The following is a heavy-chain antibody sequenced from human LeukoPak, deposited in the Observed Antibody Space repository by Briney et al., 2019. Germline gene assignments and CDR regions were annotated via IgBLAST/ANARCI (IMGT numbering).Heavy chain of an antibody. CDR2: FSGGGDS. Sequence: GGSLRLSCVASGFTSGVYAMSWVRQAPGKGLEWVSAFSGGGDSFYADSVRGRFSVSADKSKNILYLQMNSLRVEDTAVYLCGKEGERHFDLQYWGQGTPVTVSS. J-gene: IGHJ4*02. V-gene: IGHV3-23*01. D-gene: IGHD5-24*01. CDR3: GKEGERHFDLQY. CDR1: GFTSGVYA.